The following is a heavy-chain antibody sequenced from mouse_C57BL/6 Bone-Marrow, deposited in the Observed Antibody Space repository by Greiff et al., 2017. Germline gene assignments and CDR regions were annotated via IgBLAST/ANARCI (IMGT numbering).Heavy chain of an antibody. V-gene: IGHV1-63*01. Sequence: QVQLQQSGAELVRPGTSVKMSCKASGYTFPNYWIGWAKQRPGHGLEWIGDIYPGGGYTNYNEKLKGKATLTADKSSSTAYMQFSSLTSEDSAIYYCARRDDGYFDVWGTGTTVTVSS. CDR1: GYTFPNYW. CDR2: IYPGGGYT. J-gene: IGHJ1*03. CDR3: ARRDDGYFDV. D-gene: IGHD2-3*01.